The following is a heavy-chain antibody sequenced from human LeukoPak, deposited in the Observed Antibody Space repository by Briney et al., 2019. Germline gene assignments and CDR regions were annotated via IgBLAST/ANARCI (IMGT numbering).Heavy chain of an antibody. CDR2: ISASGTIT. Sequence: GGSLRLSRAASGFTFSSYEMNWVRQAPGKGREWISYISASGTITHYADSVEGRFTISRDNAKNSLYLQMNSLRAEDTAVYYCESGLLNWGSDAFDIWGQGTMVTVSS. D-gene: IGHD7-27*01. J-gene: IGHJ3*02. CDR1: GFTFSSYE. V-gene: IGHV3-48*03. CDR3: ESGLLNWGSDAFDI.